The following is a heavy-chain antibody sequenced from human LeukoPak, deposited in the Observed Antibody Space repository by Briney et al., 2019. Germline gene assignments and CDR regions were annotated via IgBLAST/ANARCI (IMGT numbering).Heavy chain of an antibody. CDR2: ISWNSGSI. CDR1: GFTFDDYA. V-gene: IGHV3-9*01. D-gene: IGHD3-16*01. J-gene: IGHJ4*02. CDR3: ARDLTEVGVFDY. Sequence: GGSLRLSCAASGFTFDDYAVHWVRQAPGKGLEWVSGISWNSGSIGYADSVKGRFTISRDNAKNSLYLQMNSLRAEDTAVYYCARDLTEVGVFDYWGQGTLVTVSP.